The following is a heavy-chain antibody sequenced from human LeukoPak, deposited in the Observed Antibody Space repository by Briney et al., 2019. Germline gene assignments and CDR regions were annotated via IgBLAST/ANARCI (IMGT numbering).Heavy chain of an antibody. CDR1: DGTFNSYG. V-gene: IGHV1-69*04. J-gene: IGHJ3*02. Sequence: SVTVSCKASDGTFNSYGISWVRQAPGQGLEWMGRIIPILGIANYAQKFQGRVTITADKSTSTAYMELSSLRSEDTAVYYCATSIAVAGRTFHDAFDIWGQGTIVTVSS. CDR2: IIPILGIA. D-gene: IGHD6-19*01. CDR3: ATSIAVAGRTFHDAFDI.